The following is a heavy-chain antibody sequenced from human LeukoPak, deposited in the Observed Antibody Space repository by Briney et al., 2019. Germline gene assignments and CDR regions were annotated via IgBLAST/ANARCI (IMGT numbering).Heavy chain of an antibody. CDR3: ARDVWGSYRSYFDY. CDR1: GGSISSSSYY. J-gene: IGHJ4*02. CDR2: IYYSGST. D-gene: IGHD3-16*02. Sequence: PSETLSLTCTVSGGSISSSSYYWGWIRQPPGKGLEWIGSIYYSGSTYYNPSLKSRVTISVDTSKNQFSLKLSSVTVADTAVYYCARDVWGSYRSYFDYWGQGTLVTVSS. V-gene: IGHV4-39*07.